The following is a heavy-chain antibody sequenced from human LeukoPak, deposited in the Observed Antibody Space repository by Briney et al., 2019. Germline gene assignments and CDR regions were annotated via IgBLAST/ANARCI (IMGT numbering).Heavy chain of an antibody. CDR3: VKERGPFDAFDI. CDR1: GFTFRTYG. CDR2: IWSDGINR. J-gene: IGHJ3*02. V-gene: IGHV3-33*06. Sequence: GRSLRLSCAASGFTFRTYGMHWVRQAPGKGLEWVAVIWSDGINRFYADSVRGRFIFSRENSKNTLSLQMNNLRAEDTAVYYCVKERGPFDAFDIWGHGTMVTVSS.